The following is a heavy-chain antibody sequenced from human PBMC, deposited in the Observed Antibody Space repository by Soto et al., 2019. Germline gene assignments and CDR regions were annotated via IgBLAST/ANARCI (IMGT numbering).Heavy chain of an antibody. CDR2: IKSKTDGGTT. J-gene: IGHJ4*02. CDR1: GFTFSNAW. V-gene: IGHV3-15*01. D-gene: IGHD2-8*01. CDR3: TTGDIVLKVYAGGRVDY. Sequence: VQLVESGGGLVKPGGYLRLSCAASGFTFSNAWMSWVSQAPGQGLEWVGRIKSKTDGGTTDYAAPVKGRFTISRDDSKNTRYLQMNSLKTEDTAVYYCTTGDIVLKVYAGGRVDYWGQGALVTVSS.